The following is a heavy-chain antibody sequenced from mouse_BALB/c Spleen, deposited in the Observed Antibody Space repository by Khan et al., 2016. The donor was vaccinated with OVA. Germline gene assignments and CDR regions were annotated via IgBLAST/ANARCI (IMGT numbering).Heavy chain of an antibody. CDR3: ARTNYFCYSFSY. J-gene: IGHJ3*01. CDR2: ISPGSGDT. Sequence: VQLQQAGAELARPGASVKLSCKASGYTFTDYYINWVKQRTGQGLEWIGEISPGSGDTYYNEKFKGKDTLTADKSSNTAYMQLSSLTSAASAVSSCARTNYFCYSFSYWGQVTLVTVSA. D-gene: IGHD1-2*01. CDR1: GYTFTDYY. V-gene: IGHV1-76*01.